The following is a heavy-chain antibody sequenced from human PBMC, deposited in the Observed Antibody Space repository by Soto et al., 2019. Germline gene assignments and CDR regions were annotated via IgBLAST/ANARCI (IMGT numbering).Heavy chain of an antibody. V-gene: IGHV4-34*01. Sequence: PSETLSLTCAVYGGSFTGYYCTWIRQTPGKGLEWIGKINHTGNTDYNPSLKSRVTISVDTSKNQFSLNLNSVTAADTAEYYCARKTPVAGTEWGQGTLVTVSS. CDR1: GGSFTGYY. CDR2: INHTGNT. CDR3: ARKTPVAGTE. J-gene: IGHJ4*02. D-gene: IGHD6-19*01.